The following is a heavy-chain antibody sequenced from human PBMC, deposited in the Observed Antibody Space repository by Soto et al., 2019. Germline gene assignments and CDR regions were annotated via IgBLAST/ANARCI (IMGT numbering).Heavy chain of an antibody. CDR1: GYTFTSYV. Sequence: QVQLVQSGAEVKKPGASVKVSCKASGYTFTSYVISWVRQAPGQGLEWMGWVSAYNGNTNYAQKNQGRVTMTTDTVTSTAYMDLSSRRSGDTAEYYCARDPPHMGVWGQGITVAVSS. J-gene: IGHJ6*02. CDR2: VSAYNGNT. CDR3: ARDPPHMGV. V-gene: IGHV1-18*01.